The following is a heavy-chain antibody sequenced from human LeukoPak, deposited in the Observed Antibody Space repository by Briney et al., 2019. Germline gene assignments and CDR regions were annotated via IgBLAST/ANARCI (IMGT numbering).Heavy chain of an antibody. CDR1: GGSISGWCWN. Sequence: SETLSLTCNVSGGSISGWCWNWSWSRQPAGKGLGWIGRIYTSGSTNYNPSLKSRVTISVDTSKNQFSLKLSSVTAADTAVPYCARGRIAVAQDYWGQGTLVTVSS. CDR3: ARGRIAVAQDY. CDR2: IYTSGST. J-gene: IGHJ4*02. D-gene: IGHD6-19*01. V-gene: IGHV4-61*02.